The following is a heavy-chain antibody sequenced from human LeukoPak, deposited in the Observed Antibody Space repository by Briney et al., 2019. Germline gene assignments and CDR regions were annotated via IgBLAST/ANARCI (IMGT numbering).Heavy chain of an antibody. CDR2: IYHSGST. J-gene: IGHJ4*02. Sequence: SETLSLTCTLSGGSISTYYWSWIRQPPGKGLEWIGYIYHSGSTNYNPSLKSRVTISVDTSKNQFSLELSSVTAADTAVYYCARGGGYASPIGYWGQGALVTASS. V-gene: IGHV4-59*01. CDR1: GGSISTYY. D-gene: IGHD5-12*01. CDR3: ARGGGYASPIGY.